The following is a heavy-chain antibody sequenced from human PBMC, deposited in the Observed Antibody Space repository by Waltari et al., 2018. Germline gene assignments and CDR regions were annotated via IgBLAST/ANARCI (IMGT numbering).Heavy chain of an antibody. D-gene: IGHD1-7*01. CDR3: ARRGTLVYYFDY. CDR2: IYHSGST. V-gene: IGHV4-38-2*01. CDR1: GYSISSGYY. J-gene: IGHJ4*02. Sequence: QVQLQESGPGLVKPSETLSLTCAVSGYSISSGYYWGWIRQPPGKGLEWIGSIYHSGSTYYNPSLKSRVTISVDTSKNQCSLKLSAVTAADTAVYYCARRGTLVYYFDYWGQGTLVTVSS.